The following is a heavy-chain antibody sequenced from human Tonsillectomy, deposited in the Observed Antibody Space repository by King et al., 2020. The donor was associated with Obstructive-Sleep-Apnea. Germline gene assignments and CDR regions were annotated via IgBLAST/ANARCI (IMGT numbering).Heavy chain of an antibody. CDR2: IFHSGTI. Sequence: VQLQESGPGLVKPSQTLSLTCIVSGDSITNGGYYWNWVRQRPGKGLEWIGCIFHSGTIYYNPSLKSRVTLSVDTSKNQFSLDLSSVTAADTAVYYCARDLTSAWAGGLTSWGQGTLVTVSS. CDR3: ARDLTSAWAGGLTS. D-gene: IGHD6-19*01. J-gene: IGHJ5*02. V-gene: IGHV4-31*02. CDR1: GDSITNGGYY.